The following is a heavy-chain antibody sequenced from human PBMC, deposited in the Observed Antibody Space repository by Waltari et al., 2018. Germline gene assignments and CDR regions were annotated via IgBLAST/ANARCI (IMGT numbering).Heavy chain of an antibody. Sequence: QVQLQQWGAGLLKPSETLSLTCAVYGGSFSGYSWSWIRQPPGKGLEWIGEINHSGSTNYNPSLKSRVTISVDTSKNQFSLKLSSVTAADTAVYYCARATLSGRDSSSWYGWFDPWGQGTLVTVSS. CDR1: GGSFSGYS. CDR2: INHSGST. V-gene: IGHV4-34*01. D-gene: IGHD6-13*01. CDR3: ARATLSGRDSSSWYGWFDP. J-gene: IGHJ5*02.